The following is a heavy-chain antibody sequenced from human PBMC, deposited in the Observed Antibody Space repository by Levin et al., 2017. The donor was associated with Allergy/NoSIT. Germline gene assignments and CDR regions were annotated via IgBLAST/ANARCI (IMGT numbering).Heavy chain of an antibody. CDR1: GYTLTELS. V-gene: IGHV1-24*01. J-gene: IGHJ5*02. D-gene: IGHD3-16*01. Sequence: ASVKVSCKVSGYTLTELSMHWVRQAPGKGLEWMGGFDPEDGETIYAQKFQGRVTMTEDTSTDTAYMELSSLRSEDTAVYYCATWHLGESPPLWFDPWGQGTLVTVSS. CDR2: FDPEDGET. CDR3: ATWHLGESPPLWFDP.